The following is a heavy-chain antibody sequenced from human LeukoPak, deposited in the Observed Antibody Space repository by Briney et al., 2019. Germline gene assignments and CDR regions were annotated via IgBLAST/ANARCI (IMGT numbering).Heavy chain of an antibody. CDR2: ISPSGDTT. J-gene: IGHJ4*02. V-gene: IGHV3-23*01. Sequence: PGGSLRLSCAGSGFTFSFHALSWVRQAPGKGLEWVSSISPSGDTTYYADSVRGRFTISRDDSNNTLSLQMNSLRAEDTALYYCPKRRGHYFDSSGPDSWGQGTLVTVSP. CDR3: PKRRGHYFDSSGPDS. D-gene: IGHD3-22*01. CDR1: GFTFSFHA.